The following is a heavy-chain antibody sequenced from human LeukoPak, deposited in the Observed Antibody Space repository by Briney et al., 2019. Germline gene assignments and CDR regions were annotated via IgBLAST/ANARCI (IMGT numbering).Heavy chain of an antibody. D-gene: IGHD3-10*01. CDR3: ATLDYYGSGTYYNAGY. V-gene: IGHV3-23*01. CDR1: GFTFSSYA. J-gene: IGHJ4*02. CDR2: ISGSGGST. Sequence: GGSLRLSCAASGFTFSSYAMSWVRQAPGKGLEWVSAISGSGGSTYYADSVKGRFTISRDNSKNTLYLQMNSLRAEDTAMYYCATLDYYGSGTYYNAGYWGQGTLVTVSS.